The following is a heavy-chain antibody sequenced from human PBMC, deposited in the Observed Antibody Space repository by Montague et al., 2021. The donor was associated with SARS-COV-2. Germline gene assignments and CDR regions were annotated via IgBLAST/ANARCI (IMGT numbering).Heavy chain of an antibody. CDR2: IYWDGDQ. J-gene: IGHJ3*01. Sequence: PALVKPTQALTLTCVFSGFSLNTDGVGVAWIRRPPGKALEWLALIYWDGDQRYSPSLKTRVTITKDTSRNRVVLTMTNLDPVDTATYYCARRYDFYRAEAFDVWGQGTMVTASS. V-gene: IGHV2-5*02. CDR3: ARRYDFYRAEAFDV. CDR1: GFSLNTDGVG. D-gene: IGHD3-3*01.